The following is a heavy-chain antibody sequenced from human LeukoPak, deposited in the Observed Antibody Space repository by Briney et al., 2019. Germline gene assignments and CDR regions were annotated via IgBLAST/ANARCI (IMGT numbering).Heavy chain of an antibody. CDR2: ISAGGGGS. D-gene: IGHD1-14*01. J-gene: IGHJ4*02. CDR1: GFILSNYA. Sequence: GGSLRLSCAASGFILSNYAMSWVRQAPGKGLEWVSSISAGGGGSYYADSVKGRFTISRDNSKNTLYLQMNSLRAEDTAVYYSAKEAVRKFDFDYWGQGTLVTVSS. CDR3: AKEAVRKFDFDY. V-gene: IGHV3-23*01.